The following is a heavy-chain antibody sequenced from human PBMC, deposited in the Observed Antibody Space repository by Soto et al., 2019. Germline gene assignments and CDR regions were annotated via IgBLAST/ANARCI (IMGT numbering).Heavy chain of an antibody. CDR2: IYYSGST. CDR3: ARLGTYYDFWSGPHYYYYYGMDV. D-gene: IGHD3-3*01. CDR1: GGSISSSSYY. V-gene: IGHV4-39*01. J-gene: IGHJ6*02. Sequence: ETLSLTCTVSGGSISSSSYYCGWIRQPPGKGLEWIGSIYYSGSTYYNPSLKSRVTISVDTSKNQFSLKLSSVTAADTAVYYCARLGTYYDFWSGPHYYYYYGMDVWGQGTTVTVSS.